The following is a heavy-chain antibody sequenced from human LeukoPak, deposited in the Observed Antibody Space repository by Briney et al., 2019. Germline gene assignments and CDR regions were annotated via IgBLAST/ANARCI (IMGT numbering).Heavy chain of an antibody. J-gene: IGHJ6*02. CDR2: ISYDETEK. V-gene: IGHV3-30*18. CDR3: AKDSVWFGDVLGGMDV. Sequence: GGSLRLSCAASGFTFSSYGMHWVRQAPGKGLEWVATISYDETEKNYADSVKGRFIISRDNSENTLFLQMNTLKTEDTAVYYCAKDSVWFGDVLGGMDVWGQGTTVSVSS. CDR1: GFTFSSYG. D-gene: IGHD3-10*01.